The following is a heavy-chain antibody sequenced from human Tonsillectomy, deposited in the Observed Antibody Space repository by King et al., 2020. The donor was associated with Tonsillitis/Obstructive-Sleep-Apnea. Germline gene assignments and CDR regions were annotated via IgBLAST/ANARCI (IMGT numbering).Heavy chain of an antibody. CDR2: ISAYNGNT. J-gene: IGHJ4*02. CDR1: GYTFTTYD. Sequence: QLVQSGAEVKKPGASVKVSCKASGYTFTTYDISWVRQAPGQGLEWMGWISAYNGNTNYAQKLQGRVTMTTETSTSTAYMELRSLRSDDTAVYYCARRGLSSSWYPFDYWGQGTLVTVSS. V-gene: IGHV1-18*01. D-gene: IGHD6-13*01. CDR3: ARRGLSSSWYPFDY.